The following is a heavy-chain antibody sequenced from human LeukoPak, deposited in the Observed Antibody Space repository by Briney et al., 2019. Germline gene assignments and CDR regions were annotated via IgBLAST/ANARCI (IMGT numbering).Heavy chain of an antibody. V-gene: IGHV4-59*11. Sequence: SETLSLTCSVSGGSISTHYCGWIRQPPGKGLEWIGYIYYSGATNYNPSLKSRVTISVDKSKNQFSLNLSSVTAADTAVYYCARAPGRDSRGIDYWGQGTLVTVSS. CDR2: IYYSGAT. D-gene: IGHD3-3*01. J-gene: IGHJ4*02. CDR3: ARAPGRDSRGIDY. CDR1: GGSISTHY.